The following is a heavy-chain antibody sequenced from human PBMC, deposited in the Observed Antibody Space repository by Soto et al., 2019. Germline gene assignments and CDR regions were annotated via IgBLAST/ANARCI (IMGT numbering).Heavy chain of an antibody. J-gene: IGHJ5*02. CDR3: AVEWLPYHNWFDP. D-gene: IGHD3-3*01. Sequence: EVQLVASGGGLVQPGGSLRLSCVASGFSVSNKYMSWLRQAPGKGLEWVSIIHSGGSTDYADSVKGRLIISRDNYKNTAYLPMSSLTVDDTAVYYCAVEWLPYHNWFDPWGQGTLVTVSS. CDR2: IHSGGST. CDR1: GFSVSNKY. V-gene: IGHV3-66*01.